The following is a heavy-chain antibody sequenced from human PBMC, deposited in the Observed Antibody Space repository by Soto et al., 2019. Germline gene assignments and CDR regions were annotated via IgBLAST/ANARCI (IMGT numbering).Heavy chain of an antibody. D-gene: IGHD3-16*02. CDR2: INSDGSIT. J-gene: IGHJ4*02. CDR3: VRYSRSVGGSYRPDY. V-gene: IGHV3-74*01. CDR1: GFTFSSYW. Sequence: GGSLRLSCAASGFTFSSYWMHWARQVPEKGLVWVSRINSDGSITNYADAVKGRFTISRDNVKNTLYLQMNSLRAEDTAVYYCVRYSRSVGGSYRPDYWGQGTLVTVSS.